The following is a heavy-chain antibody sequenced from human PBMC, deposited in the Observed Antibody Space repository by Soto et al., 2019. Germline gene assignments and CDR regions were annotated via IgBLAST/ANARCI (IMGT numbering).Heavy chain of an antibody. CDR1: GGSFSGYY. CDR3: ARGSGYDFWSGYYTGWFDP. Sequence: SETLSLTCAVYGGSFSGYYWSWIRQPPGKGLEWIGEINHSGSTNYNPSLKSRVTISVDTSKNQFSLKLSSMTAADTAVYYCARGSGYDFWSGYYTGWFDPWGQGTLVTVS. V-gene: IGHV4-34*01. J-gene: IGHJ5*02. D-gene: IGHD3-3*01. CDR2: INHSGST.